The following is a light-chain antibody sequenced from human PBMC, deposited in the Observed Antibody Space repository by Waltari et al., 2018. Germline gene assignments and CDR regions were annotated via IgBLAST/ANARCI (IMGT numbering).Light chain of an antibody. Sequence: SYELTQPPSLSVSPGQTASITCSGDKLGDKYASWYQQKPGQSPVLVIYQDTKRPSGVPERFSGSNSGNTATLTISGTPAMDEADYYCQACDNSTHVVFGGGTRLTVL. V-gene: IGLV3-1*01. CDR3: QACDNSTHVV. J-gene: IGLJ2*01. CDR2: QDT. CDR1: KLGDKY.